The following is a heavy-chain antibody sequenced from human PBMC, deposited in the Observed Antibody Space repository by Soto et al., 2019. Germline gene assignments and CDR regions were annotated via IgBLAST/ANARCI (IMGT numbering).Heavy chain of an antibody. V-gene: IGHV4-4*07. J-gene: IGHJ4*02. Sequence: PSETLSLTCTVSGGSISSYYWSWSRQPAGKGLEWIGRIYTSGSTNYNPSLKSRVTMSVDTSKNQFSLKLSSVTAADTAVYYCAREAMSVYDSSGYSPPNYFDYWGQGTLVTVSS. CDR2: IYTSGST. CDR3: AREAMSVYDSSGYSPPNYFDY. D-gene: IGHD3-22*01. CDR1: GGSISSYY.